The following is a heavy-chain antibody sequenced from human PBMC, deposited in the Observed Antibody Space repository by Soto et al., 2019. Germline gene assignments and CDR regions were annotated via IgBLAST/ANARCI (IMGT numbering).Heavy chain of an antibody. D-gene: IGHD5-12*01. CDR1: GGSISSGDYY. CDR2: IYYSGST. CDR3: ARAGVATIYPGNNLLDS. Sequence: SETLSLTCTVSGGSISSGDYYWSWIRQPPGKGLEWIGYIYYSGSTYYNPSLKSRVTISVDTSKNQFSLNLSSVTAADTAMYYCARAGVATIYPGNNLLDSSGQGSLVIGSS. J-gene: IGHJ5*01. V-gene: IGHV4-30-4*01.